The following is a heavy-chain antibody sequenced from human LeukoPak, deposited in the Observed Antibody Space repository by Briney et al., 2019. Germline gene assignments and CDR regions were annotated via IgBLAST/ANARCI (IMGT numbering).Heavy chain of an antibody. CDR2: IIPIFGTA. V-gene: IGHV1-69*05. CDR3: ATDNLGYCSSTSCSPPYWYFDL. CDR1: GGTFSSYA. D-gene: IGHD2-2*01. Sequence: SVKVSCKASGGTFSSYAISWMRQAPGQGLEWMGGIIPIFGTASYAQKFQGRVTITTDESTSTAYLELSSLRSEDTAVYYCATDNLGYCSSTSCSPPYWYFDLWGRRTLVTVSS. J-gene: IGHJ2*01.